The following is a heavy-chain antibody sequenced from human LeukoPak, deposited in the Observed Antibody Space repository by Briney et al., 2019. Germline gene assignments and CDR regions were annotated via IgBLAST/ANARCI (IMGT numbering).Heavy chain of an antibody. CDR2: IYISGST. CDR3: ARDRRAWELGEGAFDI. J-gene: IGHJ3*02. CDR1: GGSISSYY. V-gene: IGHV4-4*07. D-gene: IGHD1-26*01. Sequence: SETLSLACTVSGGSISSYYWSWIRQPAGKGLEWIGRIYISGSTNYNPSLKSRVTMSVDTSKNQFSLKLSSVTAADTAVYYCARDRRAWELGEGAFDIWGQGTMVTVSS.